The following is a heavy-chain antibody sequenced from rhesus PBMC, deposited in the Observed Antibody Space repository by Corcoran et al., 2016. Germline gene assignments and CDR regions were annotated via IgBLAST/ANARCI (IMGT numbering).Heavy chain of an antibody. CDR2: ISWNDSK. CDR3: ARVVNNYDDAVDF. J-gene: IGHJ3*01. Sequence: QVTLKESGPALVKPTQTLTLTCTFSGFSISTTGTGVGWIRQPPGKALEWHANISWNDSKYNSAPLTGRPTISKDNSKNQVVLTMANVDPVDTATYDCARVVNNYDDAVDFWGQGLRVTVSS. V-gene: IGHV2-95*01. CDR1: GFSISTTGTG. D-gene: IGHD4-11*01.